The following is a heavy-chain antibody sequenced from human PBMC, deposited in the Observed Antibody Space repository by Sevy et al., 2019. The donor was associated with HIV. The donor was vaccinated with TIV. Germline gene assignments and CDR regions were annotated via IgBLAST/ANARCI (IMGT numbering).Heavy chain of an antibody. Sequence: SETLSLTCTVSGGSINSYFWSWIRQPPGKGLEWIGYIYYSGSTNYNPSLKSRLTISLDTSKNKFSLKLSSVTAADTAVYYCARWVAGGSGIDSWGQGTLVTVSS. CDR3: ARWVAGGSGIDS. J-gene: IGHJ4*02. CDR2: IYYSGST. CDR1: GGSINSYF. D-gene: IGHD3-10*01. V-gene: IGHV4-59*08.